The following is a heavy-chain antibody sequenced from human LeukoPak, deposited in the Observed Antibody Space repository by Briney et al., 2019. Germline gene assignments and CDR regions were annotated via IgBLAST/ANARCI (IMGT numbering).Heavy chain of an antibody. D-gene: IGHD2-15*01. CDR3: AKGRALEVVAAFNY. V-gene: IGHV3-23*01. CDR2: ISGSGANT. Sequence: GGSLRLSCAASGFTFSSYAMSWVRQAPGSGLEWVSTISGSGANTYYADSVKGRFTISRDNSKNTLYLQMNSLRADDTAIYYCAKGRALEVVAAFNYWGQGTVVTASS. J-gene: IGHJ4*02. CDR1: GFTFSSYA.